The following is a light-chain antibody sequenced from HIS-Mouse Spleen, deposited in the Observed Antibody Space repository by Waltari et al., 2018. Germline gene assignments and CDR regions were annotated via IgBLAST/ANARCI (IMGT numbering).Light chain of an antibody. J-gene: IGLJ2*01. CDR3: YSTDSSGNHRV. V-gene: IGLV3-10*01. CDR2: EDS. Sequence: SYELTQPPSVSVSPGQTARITCPGDALPKKYAYWYQQKSGQAPVLVIYEDSKRPSGIPEGFSGSSSGTMATLTISGAQVEDEADYYCYSTDSSGNHRVFGVGTKLTVL. CDR1: ALPKKY.